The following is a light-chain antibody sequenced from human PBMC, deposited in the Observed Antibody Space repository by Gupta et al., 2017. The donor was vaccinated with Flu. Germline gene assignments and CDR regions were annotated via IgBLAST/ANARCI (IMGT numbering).Light chain of an antibody. CDR1: QTINNW. V-gene: IGKV1-5*03. J-gene: IGKJ2*01. CDR2: GPS. Sequence: DIQMTQSPSTLSASVGDRVTITCRASQTINNWLGWYQQKPGKAPKILIYGPSTLQSAVPSRFSGSGSGTEFTLTISILQPDDSATYYCLQVSSYSYTFGQGTKLEIK. CDR3: LQVSSYSYT.